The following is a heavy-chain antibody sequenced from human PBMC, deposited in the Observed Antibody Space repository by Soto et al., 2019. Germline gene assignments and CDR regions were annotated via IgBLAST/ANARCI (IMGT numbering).Heavy chain of an antibody. CDR1: GFTVSNNY. CDR2: IYSGGDT. J-gene: IGHJ4*02. CDR3: ERDGVSSTEYTWNYETYFDY. Sequence: PGGSLRLSCAVSGFTVSNNYMSWVRQAPEKGLEWISVIYSGGDTYYADSVKVRFIISRDNSKNTLYLQMNSLRVDDTAVYYCERDGVSSTEYTWNYETYFDYWGQGALVTVSS. V-gene: IGHV3-66*01. D-gene: IGHD1-7*01.